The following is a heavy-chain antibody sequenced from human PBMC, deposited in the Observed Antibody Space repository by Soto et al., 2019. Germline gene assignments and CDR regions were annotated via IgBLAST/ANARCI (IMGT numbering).Heavy chain of an antibody. D-gene: IGHD5-18*01. CDR2: ISPSGTTT. CDR1: GFTFSTYW. Sequence: EVQVVESGGGLVQPGGSLRLSCAASGFTFSTYWMHWVRQAPGKGLIWVSRISPSGTTTTYADSVKSRFTISRDNAKNTLYLQMKSLRAEDTAVYYCAGGVGNIYVYSLGYWGQGTLVTVSS. J-gene: IGHJ4*02. V-gene: IGHV3-74*01. CDR3: AGGVGNIYVYSLGY.